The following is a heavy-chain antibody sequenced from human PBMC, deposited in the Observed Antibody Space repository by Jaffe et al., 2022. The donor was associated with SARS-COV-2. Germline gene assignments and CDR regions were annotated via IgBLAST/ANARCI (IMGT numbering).Heavy chain of an antibody. CDR2: IIPIFGTA. J-gene: IGHJ4*02. D-gene: IGHD3-10*01. CDR3: ASGLLDGSGSYTNPSTSDY. Sequence: QVQLVQSGAEVKKPGSSVKVSCKASGGTFSSYAISWVRQAPGQGLEWMGGIIPIFGTANYAQKFQGRVTITADESTSTAYMELSSLRSEDTAVYYCASGLLDGSGSYTNPSTSDYWGQGTLVTVSS. CDR1: GGTFSSYA. V-gene: IGHV1-69*01.